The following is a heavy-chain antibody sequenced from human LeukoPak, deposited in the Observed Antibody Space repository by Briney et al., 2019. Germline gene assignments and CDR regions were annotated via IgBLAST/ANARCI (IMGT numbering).Heavy chain of an antibody. D-gene: IGHD3-9*01. CDR3: AREAKADFDWFHDAFDI. J-gene: IGHJ3*02. CDR1: GGTFSSYA. Sequence: AASVKVSCKASGGTFSSYAISWVRQAPGQGLEWMGGIIPIFGTANYAQKFQGRVTITADESTSTAYMELSSLRSEDTAVYYCAREAKADFDWFHDAFDIWGQGTMVTVSS. V-gene: IGHV1-69*01. CDR2: IIPIFGTA.